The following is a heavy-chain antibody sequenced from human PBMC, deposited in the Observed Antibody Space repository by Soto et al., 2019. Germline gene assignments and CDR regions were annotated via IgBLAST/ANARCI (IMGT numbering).Heavy chain of an antibody. CDR3: ARSSPRVVSPWDY. Sequence: PSETLSLTCAVYGGSFSVYYWIWIRHPPGKGLEWIGEINHSGSTNYNPSLKSRVTISVDTSKNHFSLKLSSVTAADTAVYYCARSSPRVVSPWDYWGQGTLVTVSS. J-gene: IGHJ4*02. CDR2: INHSGST. CDR1: GGSFSVYY. D-gene: IGHD3-3*01. V-gene: IGHV4-34*01.